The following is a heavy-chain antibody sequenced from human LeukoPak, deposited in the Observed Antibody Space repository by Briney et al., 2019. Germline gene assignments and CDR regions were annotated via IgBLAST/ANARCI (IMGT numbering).Heavy chain of an antibody. Sequence: PGGSLRLSCAASKFTFSNYWMTWVRQAPGKGLEWVATIKQDGEAKHYVDSVKGRFTISRDNAKNSLYLQMNSLRAEDTAVYYCANTLTTSFYGMDVWGQGTTVTVSS. V-gene: IGHV3-7*02. J-gene: IGHJ6*02. CDR3: ANTLTTSFYGMDV. CDR1: KFTFSNYW. CDR2: IKQDGEAK. D-gene: IGHD4-11*01.